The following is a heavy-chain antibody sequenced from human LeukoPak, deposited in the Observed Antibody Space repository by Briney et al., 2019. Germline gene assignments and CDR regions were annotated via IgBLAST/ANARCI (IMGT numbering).Heavy chain of an antibody. CDR2: INHSGST. Sequence: SETLSLTCTVSGGSFSTYYWSWIRQPPGKGLEWVGEINHSGSTNYNPSLKSRVTISVDTSKNQFSLRLSSVTAADTAVYYCATGWGPQLVDWGQGTLVTVSS. CDR3: ATGWGPQLVD. D-gene: IGHD6-13*01. J-gene: IGHJ4*02. V-gene: IGHV4-34*01. CDR1: GGSFSTYY.